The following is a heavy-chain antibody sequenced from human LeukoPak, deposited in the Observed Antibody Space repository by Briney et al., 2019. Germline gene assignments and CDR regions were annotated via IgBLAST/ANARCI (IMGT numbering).Heavy chain of an antibody. J-gene: IGHJ4*02. CDR3: ARDGVLDILTGQFDY. CDR1: GGSISSGDYY. V-gene: IGHV4-30-4*08. Sequence: PSETLSLTCTVSGGSISSGDYYWSWIRQPPGKGLEWIGYIYYSGSTYYNPSLKSRVTISVDTSKNQFSLKLSSVTAADTAVYYCARDGVLDILTGQFDYWGQGTLVTVSS. CDR2: IYYSGST. D-gene: IGHD3-9*01.